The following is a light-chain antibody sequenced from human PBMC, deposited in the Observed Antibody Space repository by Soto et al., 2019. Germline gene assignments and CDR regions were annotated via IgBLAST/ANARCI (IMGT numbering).Light chain of an antibody. CDR3: QQRSNWPPIT. Sequence: EIVMTQSPATLSVSPGERAALSCRASQSLTRNLAWYQQKPGQAPRLLMYEASTRAAGIPARFSGSGFGTDFTLTISSLEPEDAAVYYCQQRSNWPPITFGQGTRLEIK. CDR1: QSLTRN. J-gene: IGKJ5*01. V-gene: IGKV3-11*01. CDR2: EAS.